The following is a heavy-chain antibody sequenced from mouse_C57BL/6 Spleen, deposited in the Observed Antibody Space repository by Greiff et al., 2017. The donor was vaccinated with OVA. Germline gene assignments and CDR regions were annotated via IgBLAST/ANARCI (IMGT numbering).Heavy chain of an antibody. V-gene: IGHV14-2*01. J-gene: IGHJ1*03. CDR2: IDPEDGET. CDR3: AHSTTGENWYFDV. Sequence: VHVKQSGAELVKPGASVKLSCTASGFNIKDYYMHWVKQRTEQGLAWIGRIDPEDGETKYAPKFKGKATMTADTSSNTAYLQLSSLTSEDTAVYYCAHSTTGENWYFDVWGTGTTVTVSS. CDR1: GFNIKDYY. D-gene: IGHD1-1*01.